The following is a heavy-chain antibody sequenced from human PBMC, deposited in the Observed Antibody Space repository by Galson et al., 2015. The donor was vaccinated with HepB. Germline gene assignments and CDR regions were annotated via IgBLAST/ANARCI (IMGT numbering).Heavy chain of an antibody. J-gene: IGHJ1*01. D-gene: IGHD6-19*01. V-gene: IGHV3-7*03. Sequence: SLRLSCAASGFAFKSFHMSWVRQAPGKGLEWVANINQHGNEKYYVDSVKGRFTISRDNAQNSLFLQMDSLRVEDTAVYYCATRSGASGWYSYFQHWGQGTLVTVSS. CDR2: INQHGNEK. CDR3: ATRSGASGWYSYFQH. CDR1: GFAFKSFH.